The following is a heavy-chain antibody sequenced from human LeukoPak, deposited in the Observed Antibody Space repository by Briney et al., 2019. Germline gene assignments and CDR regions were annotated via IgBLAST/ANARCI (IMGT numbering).Heavy chain of an antibody. CDR1: GFIFSHYG. D-gene: IGHD2-21*01. Sequence: GRSLRLSCAASGFIFSHYGMHWVRQAPGKGLEWVAVIQNDASTENFTDSVKGRFTISRDNSKNTVFLQMNSLRVEDTAVYYCARELSQIVWGGLDYGGQGTLVSVSS. J-gene: IGHJ4*02. CDR2: IQNDASTE. CDR3: ARELSQIVWGGLDY. V-gene: IGHV3-33*05.